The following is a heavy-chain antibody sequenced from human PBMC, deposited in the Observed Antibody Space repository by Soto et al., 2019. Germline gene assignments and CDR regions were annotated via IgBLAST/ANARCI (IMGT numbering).Heavy chain of an antibody. CDR1: GYTFTSYD. V-gene: IGHV1-8*01. J-gene: IGHJ4*02. D-gene: IGHD5-18*01. CDR3: ARESSYGCGY. CDR2: MNPNSGNT. Sequence: QVQLVQSGAEVKKPGASVKVSCKASGYTFTSYDINWVRQATGQGLERIGWMNPNSGNTGYAQKFQGRVTMTRNSSISTADMELSSLRSEHTAVSYCARESSYGCGYWGQGTLVTVSS.